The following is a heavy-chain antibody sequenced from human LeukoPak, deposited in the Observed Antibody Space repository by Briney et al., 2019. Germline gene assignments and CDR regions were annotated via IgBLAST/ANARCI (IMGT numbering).Heavy chain of an antibody. Sequence: PSETLSLTCAVYGGSFGGYYWSWIRQPPGKGLEWIGEINHSGSTNYNPSLKSRVTISVDTSKNQFSLKLSSVTAADTAVYYCARGDPTGPIDYWGQGTLVTVSS. CDR3: ARGDPTGPIDY. CDR1: GGSFGGYY. J-gene: IGHJ4*02. D-gene: IGHD1-7*01. V-gene: IGHV4-34*01. CDR2: INHSGST.